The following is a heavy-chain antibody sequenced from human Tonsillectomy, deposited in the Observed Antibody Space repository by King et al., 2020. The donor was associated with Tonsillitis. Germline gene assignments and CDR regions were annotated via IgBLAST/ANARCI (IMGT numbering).Heavy chain of an antibody. CDR3: ARRAAVKGVDY. CDR2: ITGNGDSK. CDR1: GFIYSTHT. V-gene: IGHV3-21*06. D-gene: IGHD6-13*01. Sequence: VQLVDSGGGLVRPGGSLRLSCVASGFIYSTHTMTWFRQPPGKGLEWVSSITGNGDSKSYADSVRGRFTLSRDNSKTSLYPQMNSLRVEDTAFYYCARRAAVKGVDYWGQGTLVTVSS. J-gene: IGHJ4*02.